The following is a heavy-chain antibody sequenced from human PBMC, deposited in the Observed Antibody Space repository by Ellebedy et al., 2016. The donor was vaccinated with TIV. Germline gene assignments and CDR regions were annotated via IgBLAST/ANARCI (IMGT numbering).Heavy chain of an antibody. CDR1: GFSFRYYG. J-gene: IGHJ3*02. Sequence: PGGSLRLSCAASGFSFRYYGMYWVRQAPGKGLEWAAFIQYDGSDKHYSDSVKGRFTVSRDSSKNTLYLQMNSLRPEDTAVYYCAELIQHTDRGAVDIWGQGTMVTVSS. D-gene: IGHD2-21*01. V-gene: IGHV3-30*02. CDR2: IQYDGSDK. CDR3: AELIQHTDRGAVDI.